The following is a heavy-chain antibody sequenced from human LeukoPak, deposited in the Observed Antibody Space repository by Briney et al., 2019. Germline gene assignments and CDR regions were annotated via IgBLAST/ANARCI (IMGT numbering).Heavy chain of an antibody. CDR1: GGSISSYY. CDR3: ARPSSPGAFDI. Sequence: PSETLSLTCTASGGSISSYYWSWIRQPPGKGLEWIGYIYYSGSTNYNPSLKSRVTISVDASKNQFSLKLSSVTAADTAVYYCARPSSPGAFDIWGQGTMVTVSS. J-gene: IGHJ3*02. CDR2: IYYSGST. D-gene: IGHD6-13*01. V-gene: IGHV4-59*08.